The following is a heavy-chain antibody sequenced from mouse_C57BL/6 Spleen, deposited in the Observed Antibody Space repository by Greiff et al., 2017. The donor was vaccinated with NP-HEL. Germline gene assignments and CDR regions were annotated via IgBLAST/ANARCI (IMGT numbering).Heavy chain of an antibody. V-gene: IGHV1-81*01. CDR2: IYPRSGNT. D-gene: IGHD2-4*01. CDR3: ASDYNEFDY. J-gene: IGHJ2*01. Sequence: KESCKASGYTFTSYGISWVKQRTGQGLEWIGEIYPRSGNTYYNEKFKGKATLTADKSSSTAYMELRSLTSEDSAVYFCASDYNEFDYWGQGTTLTVSS. CDR1: GYTFTSYG.